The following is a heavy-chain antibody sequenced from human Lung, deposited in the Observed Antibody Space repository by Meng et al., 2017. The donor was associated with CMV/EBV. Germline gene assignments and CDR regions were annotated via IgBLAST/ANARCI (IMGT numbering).Heavy chain of an antibody. V-gene: IGHV3-7*01. CDR3: ARDQETVGYGGGTSCYSFYYVKDV. Sequence: GESXKISCAASGFTVSSYWMSWVRQAPGKGLEWVANINQDGSEKYYVDSVEGRFTIARDNAKNSLYLQMNSLRAEDTAVYFCARDQETVGYGGGTSCYSFYYVKDV. CDR2: INQDGSEK. J-gene: IGHJ6*01. CDR1: GFTVSSYW. D-gene: IGHD2-2*01.